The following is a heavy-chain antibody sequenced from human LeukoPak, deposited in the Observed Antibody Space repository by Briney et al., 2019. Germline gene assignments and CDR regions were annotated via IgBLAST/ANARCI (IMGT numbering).Heavy chain of an antibody. D-gene: IGHD2-15*01. CDR3: ARIHRYCSGGACYVLDN. J-gene: IGHJ4*02. V-gene: IGHV4-59*02. CDR1: GVSVSGYY. CDR2: VYYSGSN. Sequence: SETLSLTCVVSGVSVSGYYWGWLRQPPGRGLEWLGYVYYSGSNNYNPSFKSRITISVDTSRNQFSLQLSSVTAADTAVYYCARIHRYCSGGACYVLDNWGQGTLVAVSS.